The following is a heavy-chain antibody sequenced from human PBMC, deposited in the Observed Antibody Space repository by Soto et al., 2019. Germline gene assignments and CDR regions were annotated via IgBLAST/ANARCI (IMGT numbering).Heavy chain of an antibody. D-gene: IGHD2-15*01. J-gene: IGHJ3*02. CDR3: ARPNCSGGTCYVSALFDI. V-gene: IGHV4-39*01. CDR2: IFYSGST. CDR1: GVSISSSSYY. Sequence: PSETLSLTCTVSGVSISSSSYYWGWIRQPPGKGLEWIGSIFYSGSTYYNPSLKSRVAISVDTSKNQFSLKLSSVTAADTPVYYCARPNCSGGTCYVSALFDIWGQGTMVTVSS.